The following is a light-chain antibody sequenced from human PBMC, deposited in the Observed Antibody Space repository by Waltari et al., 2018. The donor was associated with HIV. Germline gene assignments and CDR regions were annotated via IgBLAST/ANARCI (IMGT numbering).Light chain of an antibody. Sequence: QSVLTQPPSVPGAPGQRVTIPCTGTSSNIGAGSDVHWYQQFPGSVPRLLIYDNTNRPSGVPDRFSGSKSGTSASLAISGLQAEDEADYYCQSYDSSLKVIFGGGTKVTVL. CDR1: SSNIGAGSD. J-gene: IGLJ2*01. V-gene: IGLV1-40*01. CDR3: QSYDSSLKVI. CDR2: DNT.